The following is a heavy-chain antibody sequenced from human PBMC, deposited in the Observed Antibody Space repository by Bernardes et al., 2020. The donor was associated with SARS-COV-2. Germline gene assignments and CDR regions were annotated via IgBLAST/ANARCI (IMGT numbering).Heavy chain of an antibody. Sequence: GSLRLSCAASGFTVSSNYMSWVRQAPGTGLEWVSVIYSGGSTSYADSVKGRFTISRDNSKNTLYLQMNSLRAEDTAVYYCARETLKYDFWSGSFSSAAFDIWGQGTMVTVSS. D-gene: IGHD3-3*01. CDR1: GFTVSSNY. V-gene: IGHV3-53*01. CDR2: IYSGGST. CDR3: ARETLKYDFWSGSFSSAAFDI. J-gene: IGHJ3*02.